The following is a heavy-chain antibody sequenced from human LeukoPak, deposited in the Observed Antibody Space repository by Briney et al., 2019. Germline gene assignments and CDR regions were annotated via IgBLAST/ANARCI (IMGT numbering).Heavy chain of an antibody. CDR1: GFTFSSYW. J-gene: IGHJ4*02. V-gene: IGHV3-74*01. D-gene: IGHD2-2*02. CDR2: INSDGSST. CDR3: ARDTTIVVVPAAIGDFDY. Sequence: PGGSLRLSCAASGFTFSSYWMHWVRQAPGKGLVWVSRINSDGSSTSYADSVKGRLTISRDNAKSTLYLQMNSLRAEDTAVYYCARDTTIVVVPAAIGDFDYWGQGTLVTVSS.